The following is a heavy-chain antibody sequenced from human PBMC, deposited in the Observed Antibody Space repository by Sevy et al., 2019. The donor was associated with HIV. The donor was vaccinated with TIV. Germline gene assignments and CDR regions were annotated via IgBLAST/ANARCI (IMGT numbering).Heavy chain of an antibody. D-gene: IGHD3-10*01. Sequence: GGSLRLSCAASGFVFSSYTMNWVRQSPGKGLEWVSSISSSSRYIFYADSVKGRFTISRDNARNSLYLQMNSLRAEDTAVYYCARDMAYGSGSIVYDYWGQGTLVTASS. V-gene: IGHV3-21*01. J-gene: IGHJ4*02. CDR2: ISSSSRYI. CDR1: GFVFSSYT. CDR3: ARDMAYGSGSIVYDY.